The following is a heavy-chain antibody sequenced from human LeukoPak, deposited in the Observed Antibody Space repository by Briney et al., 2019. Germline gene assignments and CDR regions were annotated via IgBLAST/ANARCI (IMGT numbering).Heavy chain of an antibody. CDR3: ARAGPGIVVVPAAEPFDP. D-gene: IGHD2-2*01. J-gene: IGHJ5*02. Sequence: GASVKVSCKASGYTFTSYGISWVRQAPGQGLEWMGGIIPIFGTANYAQKFQGRVTITADESTSTAYMELSSLRSEDTAVYYCARAGPGIVVVPAAEPFDPWGQGTLVTVSS. V-gene: IGHV1-69*13. CDR2: IIPIFGTA. CDR1: GYTFTSYG.